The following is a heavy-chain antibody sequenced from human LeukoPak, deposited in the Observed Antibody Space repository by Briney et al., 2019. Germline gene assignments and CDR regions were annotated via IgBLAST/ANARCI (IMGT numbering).Heavy chain of an antibody. V-gene: IGHV3-30*02. Sequence: GGSLRLSCVASGITFSSYGMHWVRQVPGKGLEWVAFIRGDGTSQYYVDSVKGRFSISRDNSKNTLYLQMNSLRAEDTAVYYCAAPNDFWNGYDYYMDVWGKGTTVSVSS. D-gene: IGHD3-3*01. J-gene: IGHJ6*03. CDR3: AAPNDFWNGYDYYMDV. CDR2: IRGDGTSQ. CDR1: GITFSSYG.